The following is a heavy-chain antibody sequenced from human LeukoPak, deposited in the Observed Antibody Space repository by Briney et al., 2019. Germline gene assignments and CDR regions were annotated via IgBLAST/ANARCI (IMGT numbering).Heavy chain of an antibody. D-gene: IGHD5-24*01. CDR1: VVTVSNNL. Sequence: GGSLRLSCAASVVTVSNNLMNWVRQAPGKGLEWVSLIYSGGDTHYADSVKGRFTISRDKSKNTLYLQMNSLRVEDTAVYYCARDPPAVAINTYGWGQGTLVTVSS. CDR3: ARDPPAVAINTYG. J-gene: IGHJ4*02. V-gene: IGHV3-66*01. CDR2: IYSGGDT.